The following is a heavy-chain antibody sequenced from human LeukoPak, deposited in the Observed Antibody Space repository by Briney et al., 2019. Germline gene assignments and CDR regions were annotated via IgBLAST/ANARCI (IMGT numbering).Heavy chain of an antibody. D-gene: IGHD3-10*01. CDR3: AKVRSGSYYIDYYYYAMDV. J-gene: IGHJ6*02. CDR2: LSRSGGET. Sequence: PGGSLRLSCAGSGFTFGSYAMTWVRQAPGKGLEWVSSLSRSGGETFYADAVKGRFTISRDNSKSTLYLQLNSLRAEDTAVYYCAKVRSGSYYIDYYYYAMDVWGQGTTVSVSS. V-gene: IGHV3-23*01. CDR1: GFTFGSYA.